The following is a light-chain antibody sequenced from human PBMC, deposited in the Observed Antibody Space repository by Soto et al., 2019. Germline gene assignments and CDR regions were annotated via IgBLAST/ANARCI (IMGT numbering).Light chain of an antibody. CDR2: GAS. Sequence: EIVVTQSPDSLAVSLGERATINCKSSQSVLYSSNNKNYLAGYQQKPRQPPKLLIYGASTRATGLPARFSGSGSGTEFTLTISSLQSEDFAVYYCQQYNNWPITFGQGTRLEIK. CDR1: QSVLYSSNNKNY. CDR3: QQYNNWPIT. V-gene: IGKV4-1*01. J-gene: IGKJ5*01.